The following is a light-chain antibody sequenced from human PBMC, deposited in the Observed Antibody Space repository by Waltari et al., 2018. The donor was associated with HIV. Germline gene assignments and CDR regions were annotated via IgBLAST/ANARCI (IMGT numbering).Light chain of an antibody. CDR2: SDN. CDR1: TSNVVTNF. Sequence: QSVLTQPPSASGTPGQRVTISCSGTTSNVVTNFVSWYQHLPGAAPKLLMYSDNRRPSWGPDRCSASKSGATAALPISWLRSEDEGDYYCATWDGSLGACFVFGVGTKVTVL. V-gene: IGLV1-47*02. J-gene: IGLJ1*01. CDR3: ATWDGSLGACFV.